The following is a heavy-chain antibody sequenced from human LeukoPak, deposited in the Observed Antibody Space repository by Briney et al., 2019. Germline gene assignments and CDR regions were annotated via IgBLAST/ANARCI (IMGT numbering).Heavy chain of an antibody. CDR3: ATMVAGTPNY. CDR2: IGTRDA. J-gene: IGHJ4*02. D-gene: IGHD6-19*01. Sequence: GGSLRLSCAASGFIFSSYSMSWVRQAPGKGLEWVSSIGTRDAYYADSVKGRFTISRDNSKNTLYLQMNSLRADDTAVYYCATMVAGTPNYWGQGTLVTVSS. V-gene: IGHV3-23*01. CDR1: GFIFSSYS.